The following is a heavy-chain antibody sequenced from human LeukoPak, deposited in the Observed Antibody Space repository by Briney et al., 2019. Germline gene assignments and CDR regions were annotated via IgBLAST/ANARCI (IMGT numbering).Heavy chain of an antibody. CDR1: GYTFTSYG. D-gene: IGHD2-15*01. V-gene: IGHV1-2*02. J-gene: IGHJ4*02. Sequence: GASVKVSCKASGYTFTSYGISWVRQAPGQGLEWMGWINPNSGGTNYAQKFQGRVTMTRDTSISTAYMELSRLRSDDTAVYYCARDHEGFCSGGSCYTPIHTYEIAYWGQGTLVTVSS. CDR2: INPNSGGT. CDR3: ARDHEGFCSGGSCYTPIHTYEIAY.